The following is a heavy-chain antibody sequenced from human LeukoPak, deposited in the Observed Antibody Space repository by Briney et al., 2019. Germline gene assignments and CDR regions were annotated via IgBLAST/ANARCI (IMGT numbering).Heavy chain of an antibody. J-gene: IGHJ4*02. D-gene: IGHD4-23*01. V-gene: IGHV3-23*01. CDR3: AIDYRGDSTFWAASFDY. CDR1: GFTFSDYA. CDR2: IGESGDDT. Sequence: GGSLRLSCAASGFTFSDYAMSWVRQAPGRGLEWVSSIGESGDDTDNADSVKGRFTISRDNSNNTLYLQMNSLRAEDTAAYYRAIDYRGDSTFWAASFDYWGQGTLVTVSS.